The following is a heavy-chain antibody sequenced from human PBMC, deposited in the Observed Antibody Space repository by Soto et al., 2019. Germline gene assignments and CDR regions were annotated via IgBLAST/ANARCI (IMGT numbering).Heavy chain of an antibody. J-gene: IGHJ3*01. CDR3: ARAGACSSSHLHDAFDL. Sequence: EVQLVESGGGLVKPGGSLRLSCSASSFIFSNFNMHWVRQAPGKGLEWVSSISMSSSFIYYADSVRGRFSISRENAKKSIFMHMKGLRADDTAVYYCARAGACSSSHLHDAFDLWGQGTRVTVSP. CDR2: ISMSSSFI. CDR1: SFIFSNFN. V-gene: IGHV3-21*01. D-gene: IGHD6-13*01.